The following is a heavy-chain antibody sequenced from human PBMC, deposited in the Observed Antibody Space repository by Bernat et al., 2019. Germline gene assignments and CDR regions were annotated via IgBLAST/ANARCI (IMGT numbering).Heavy chain of an antibody. CDR1: GFTFSSYG. Sequence: QVQLVESGGGVVQPGRSLRLSCAASGFTFSSYGMHWVRQAPGKGLEWVAVIWYDGSNKYYADSVKGRFTISRDNSKNTLYLQMNSLRAEDTGVYYGARDGGGVGFDYWGQGTLVTVSS. D-gene: IGHD3-16*01. CDR2: IWYDGSNK. J-gene: IGHJ4*02. V-gene: IGHV3-33*01. CDR3: ARDGGGVGFDY.